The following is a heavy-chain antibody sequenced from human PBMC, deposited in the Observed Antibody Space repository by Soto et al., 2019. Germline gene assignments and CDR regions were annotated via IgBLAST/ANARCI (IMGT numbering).Heavy chain of an antibody. CDR3: ASDLNYGLFDH. Sequence: EVQLVESGGGLVQPGGSLRLSCAASGFTFSSYSMNWVRQAPGKGLEWVSYISSSSSTIYYADSVKGRFTISRDNAKNSLSRQINSLRADDTAVYDFASDLNYGLFDHWGQATLVTVSS. CDR1: GFTFSSYS. J-gene: IGHJ4*02. D-gene: IGHD4-17*01. V-gene: IGHV3-48*01. CDR2: ISSSSSTI.